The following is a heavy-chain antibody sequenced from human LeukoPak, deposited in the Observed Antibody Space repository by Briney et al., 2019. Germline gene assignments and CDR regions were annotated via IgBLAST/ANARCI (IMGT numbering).Heavy chain of an antibody. Sequence: ASVKVSCKASGYTFTGYYMHWVRQAPGQGLEWMGWINPNSGNTGYAQKFQGRVTMTRNTSISTAYMELSSLRSEDTAVYYCARVLDGGYDWGQGTLVTVSS. CDR3: ARVLDGGYD. CDR2: INPNSGNT. CDR1: GYTFTGYY. V-gene: IGHV1-8*02. J-gene: IGHJ4*02. D-gene: IGHD1-26*01.